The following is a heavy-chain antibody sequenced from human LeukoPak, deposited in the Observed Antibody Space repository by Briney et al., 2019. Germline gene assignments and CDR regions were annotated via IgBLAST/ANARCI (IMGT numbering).Heavy chain of an antibody. Sequence: SETLSLTCAVSESSISSGYYWGWIRQPPGKGLEWIGTIYYSGSTYYNPSLKSRVTISVDTSKNQFSLRLNSATAADTAMYYCARGPLIAARPGYSGAYNWFDPWGQGTLVTVSS. D-gene: IGHD6-6*01. CDR3: ARGPLIAARPGYSGAYNWFDP. CDR2: IYYSGST. V-gene: IGHV4-38-2*01. J-gene: IGHJ5*02. CDR1: ESSISSGYY.